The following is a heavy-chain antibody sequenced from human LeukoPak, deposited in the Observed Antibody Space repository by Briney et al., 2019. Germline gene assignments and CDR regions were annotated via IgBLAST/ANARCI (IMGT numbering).Heavy chain of an antibody. CDR1: GYSFTTYW. Sequence: GESLKISWKGSGYSFTTYWIGWVRQMPAKGLEWMGIIHPGDSDTRYSPSFQGQVTISADKSISTAYLQWSSLKASDTAMYYCARRLRTTSTIDYWGQGTLVTVSS. CDR2: IHPGDSDT. J-gene: IGHJ4*02. CDR3: ARRLRTTSTIDY. D-gene: IGHD1-1*01. V-gene: IGHV5-51*01.